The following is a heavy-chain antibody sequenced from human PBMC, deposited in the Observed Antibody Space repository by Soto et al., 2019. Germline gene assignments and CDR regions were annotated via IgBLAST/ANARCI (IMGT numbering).Heavy chain of an antibody. D-gene: IGHD5-12*01. J-gene: IGHJ6*04. CDR3: ARRVSTTPYFRYHVDV. V-gene: IGHV4-39*01. CDR1: GGSISSSGHF. Sequence: QLQLQDSGPGLVKPSETLSLTCTVSGGSISSSGHFWGWIRQPPGKGLDWIGTIFYTGSTYYNPSFQSRISISVDLFQDQFSLRLSAVTAADTAGYYCARRVSTTPYFRYHVDVWCKGTTGTCSS. CDR2: IFYTGST.